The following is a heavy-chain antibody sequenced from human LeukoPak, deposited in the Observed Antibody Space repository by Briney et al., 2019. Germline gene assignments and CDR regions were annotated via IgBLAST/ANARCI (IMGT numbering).Heavy chain of an antibody. J-gene: IGHJ4*02. CDR2: IRQDGSEM. V-gene: IGHV3-7*01. CDR1: GFTFSNYW. CDR3: ARDKIVGATYFDY. Sequence: GGSLRLSCAASGFTFSNYWMSWVRQAPGKGLEWVANIRQDGSEMYYVDSVKGRFTISRDNAKNSLFLQMNSLRAEDTAVYYCARDKIVGATYFDYWGRGTLVTVSS. D-gene: IGHD1-26*01.